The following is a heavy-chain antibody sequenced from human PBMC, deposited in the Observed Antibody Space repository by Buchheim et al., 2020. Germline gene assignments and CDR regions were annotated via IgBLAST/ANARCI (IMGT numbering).Heavy chain of an antibody. D-gene: IGHD2-15*01. CDR3: ATYCSGGSCYAAFDY. CDR1: GFTFSSYE. V-gene: IGHV3-48*03. CDR2: ISSSGSTI. Sequence: EVQLVESGGGLVQPGGSLRLSCAASGFTFSSYEMNWVRQAPGKGLEWVSYISSSGSTIYYADSVKGRFTISRDNAKNSLYLQMNSLRAEDTAVYYCATYCSGGSCYAAFDYWGQGTL. J-gene: IGHJ4*02.